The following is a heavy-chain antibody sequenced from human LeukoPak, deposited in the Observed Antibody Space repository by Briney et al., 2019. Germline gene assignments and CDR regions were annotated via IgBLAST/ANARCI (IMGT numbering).Heavy chain of an antibody. Sequence: ASVKVSCKASGYTFTIYDINWVRQATGQGLEWMGWMNPNSGNTGYAQKFQGRVTMTRNTSIGTAYMELSGLRSEDTAVYYCARGAPGSYCSGGSCPYFDYWGQGTLVTASS. CDR1: GYTFTIYD. D-gene: IGHD2-15*01. CDR3: ARGAPGSYCSGGSCPYFDY. V-gene: IGHV1-8*01. J-gene: IGHJ4*02. CDR2: MNPNSGNT.